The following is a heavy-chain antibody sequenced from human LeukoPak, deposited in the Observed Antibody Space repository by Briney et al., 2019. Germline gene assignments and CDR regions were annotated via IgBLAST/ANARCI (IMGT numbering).Heavy chain of an antibody. J-gene: IGHJ4*02. CDR1: GGSISSSSYY. V-gene: IGHV4-39*07. Sequence: PSETLPLTCTVSGGSISSSSYYWGWIRQPPGKGLEWIGSIYYSGSTYYNPSLKSRVTISVDTSKNQFSLKLSSVTAADTAVYYCAGLGWAADYWGQGTLVTVSS. CDR3: AGLGWAADY. D-gene: IGHD5-24*01. CDR2: IYYSGST.